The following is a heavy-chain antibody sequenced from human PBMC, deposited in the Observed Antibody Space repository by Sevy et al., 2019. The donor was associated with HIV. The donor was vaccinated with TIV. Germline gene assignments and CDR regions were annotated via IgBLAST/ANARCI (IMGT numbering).Heavy chain of an antibody. J-gene: IGHJ6*02. D-gene: IGHD3-10*01. CDR1: GFTFDDYP. CDR2: ISWNSGSI. Sequence: GGSLRLSCAASGFTFDDYPLHWVRQAPGKGLGWASGISWNSGSIGYADAVKARFTISRDNAKNSLYLQMNSLRAEDTALYYCAKLGGGYYYYGMDVWGQGTTVTVSS. CDR3: AKLGGGYYYYGMDV. V-gene: IGHV3-9*01.